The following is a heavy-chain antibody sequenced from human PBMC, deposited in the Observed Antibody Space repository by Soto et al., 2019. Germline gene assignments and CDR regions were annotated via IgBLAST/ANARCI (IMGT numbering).Heavy chain of an antibody. CDR1: GGTFSSYT. J-gene: IGHJ5*02. CDR2: IIPIFGTT. V-gene: IGHV1-69*13. D-gene: IGHD6-19*01. CDR3: ARYASSGNNSVWYTFDP. Sequence: ASVKVSCKASGGTFSSYTINWVRQAPGQGLEWMGGIIPIFGTTNYAKKFQGRVTITADESTSTAYMELSSLRSEDTAVYYCARYASSGNNSVWYTFDPWGQGTLVTVSS.